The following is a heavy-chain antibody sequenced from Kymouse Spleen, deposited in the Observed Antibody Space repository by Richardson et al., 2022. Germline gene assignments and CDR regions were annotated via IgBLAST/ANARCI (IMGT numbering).Heavy chain of an antibody. CDR2: IYHSGST. CDR3: AREKGYYYGSGSYYGYYYYGMDV. D-gene: IGHD3-10*01. V-gene: IGHV4-4*02. J-gene: IGHJ6*02. CDR1: GGSISSSNW. Sequence: QVQLQESGPGLVKPSGTLSLTCAVSGGSISSSNWWSWVRQPPGKGLEWIGEIYHSGSTNYNPSLKSRVTISVDKSKNQFSLKLSSVTAADTAVYYCAREKGYYYGSGSYYGYYYYGMDVWGQGTTVTVSS.